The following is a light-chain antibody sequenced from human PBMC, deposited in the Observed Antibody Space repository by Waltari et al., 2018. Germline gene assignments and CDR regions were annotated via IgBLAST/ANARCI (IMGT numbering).Light chain of an antibody. J-gene: IGLJ3*02. CDR1: SRDVGGYNS. CDR2: EVS. V-gene: IGLV2-8*01. CDR3: SSYAGSAGPTWV. Sequence: QSALTQPPSASGSPGQSVTLPCTGTSRDVGGYNSVSRNQQHPGKAPKLIIYEVSKRPSGVPDRFSGSKSGNTASLTVSGLQAEDEADYYCSSYAGSAGPTWVFGGGTKLTVL.